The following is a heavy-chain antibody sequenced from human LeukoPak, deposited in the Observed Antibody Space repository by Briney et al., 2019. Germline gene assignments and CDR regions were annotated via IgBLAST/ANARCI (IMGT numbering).Heavy chain of an antibody. Sequence: TGGSLRLSCAASGFTFSSYDMHWVRHATGKGLEWVSAIGTAGDTYYPGSVKGRFTISRENAKNSLYLQMNSLRAGDTAVYYCARVMITFGERDWGAFDIWGQGTMVTVSS. CDR3: ARVMITFGERDWGAFDI. V-gene: IGHV3-13*01. CDR2: IGTAGDT. J-gene: IGHJ3*02. CDR1: GFTFSSYD. D-gene: IGHD3-16*01.